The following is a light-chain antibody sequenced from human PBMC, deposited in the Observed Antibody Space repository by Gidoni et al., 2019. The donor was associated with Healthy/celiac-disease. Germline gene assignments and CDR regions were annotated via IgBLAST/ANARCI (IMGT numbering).Light chain of an antibody. Sequence: DIQMTQSPSSLSASVGDRVTITCRASQSISSYLNWYQQKPGKAPKRLIYAASSLQSGVPSRFSGGGSGTDFTLTISSLQPEDFATYYCQQSYSTPRTFGQGTKVEIK. CDR3: QQSYSTPRT. CDR1: QSISSY. V-gene: IGKV1-39*01. J-gene: IGKJ1*01. CDR2: AAS.